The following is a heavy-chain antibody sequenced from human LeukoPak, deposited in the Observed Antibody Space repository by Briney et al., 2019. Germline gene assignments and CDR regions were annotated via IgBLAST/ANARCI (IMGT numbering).Heavy chain of an antibody. CDR2: IYYSGST. V-gene: IGHV4-61*01. Sequence: SETLSLTCTVSGGSVSSGSYYWSWVRQPPGKGLEWIGYIYYSGSTNYNPSLKSRVTISVDTSKNQFSLKLSSVTAADTAVYYCARVQSRGYYYDSSGYRQSNWFDPWGQGTLVTVSS. CDR3: ARVQSRGYYYDSSGYRQSNWFDP. CDR1: GGSVSSGSYY. D-gene: IGHD3-22*01. J-gene: IGHJ5*02.